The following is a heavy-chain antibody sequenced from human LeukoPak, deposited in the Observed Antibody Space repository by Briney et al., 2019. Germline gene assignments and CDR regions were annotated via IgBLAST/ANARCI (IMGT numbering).Heavy chain of an antibody. D-gene: IGHD6-13*01. CDR1: GFTFSSSW. J-gene: IGHJ4*02. V-gene: IGHV3-23*01. CDR3: AKSGSIWYYFDY. CDR2: ITGSGGNT. Sequence: GGSLRLSCAASGFTFSSSWMHWVRQAPGKGLVWVSAITGSGGNTEYADSVKGRFTISRDNSKNTLYLQINSLRAEDTAVYYCAKSGSIWYYFDYWGQGTLVTVSS.